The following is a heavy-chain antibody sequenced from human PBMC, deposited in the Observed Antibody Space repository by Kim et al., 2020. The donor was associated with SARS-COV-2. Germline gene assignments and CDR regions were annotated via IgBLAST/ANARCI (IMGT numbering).Heavy chain of an antibody. CDR3: ARDGRGNYHFDL. Sequence: YYADSVKGRFTISRDNTKNSLYLQLNSRRADDTAVYYCARDGRGNYHFDLWGRGTLVTVS. D-gene: IGHD1-26*01. J-gene: IGHJ4*02. V-gene: IGHV3-11*01.